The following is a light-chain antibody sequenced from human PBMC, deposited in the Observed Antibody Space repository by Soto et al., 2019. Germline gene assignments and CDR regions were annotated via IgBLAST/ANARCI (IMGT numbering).Light chain of an antibody. CDR3: QQYENLPT. CDR1: DKINNY. Sequence: DIQLTQSPSSLSASVGDRFTITCRASDKINNYLNWYQQKPGRAPKLLIYDASNLEAGVPSRFRGSGSGTDFTFTISRLQPEDIATYYCQQYENLPTFGQGTRLEI. CDR2: DAS. J-gene: IGKJ5*01. V-gene: IGKV1-33*01.